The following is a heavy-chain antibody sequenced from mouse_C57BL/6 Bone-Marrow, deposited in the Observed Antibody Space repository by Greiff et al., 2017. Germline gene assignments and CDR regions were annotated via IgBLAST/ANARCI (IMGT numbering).Heavy chain of an antibody. V-gene: IGHV1-54*01. Sequence: VQLQQSGAELVRPGTSVKVSCKASGYAFTNYLIEWVKQRPGQGLEWIGVIDPGSGGTNYNEKFKGKATLTADTSSSTAYMQLSSLTSEDSAVYFCARSIYYGPCWYFDVWGTGTTVTVSS. D-gene: IGHD2-1*01. J-gene: IGHJ1*03. CDR1: GYAFTNYL. CDR2: IDPGSGGT. CDR3: ARSIYYGPCWYFDV.